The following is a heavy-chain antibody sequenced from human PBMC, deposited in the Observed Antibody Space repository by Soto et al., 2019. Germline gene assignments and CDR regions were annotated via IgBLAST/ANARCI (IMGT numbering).Heavy chain of an antibody. CDR1: GGSISSGGYY. CDR2: IYYSGST. Sequence: SETLSLTCTVSGGSISSGGYYWSWIRQPPGKGLEWIGYIYYSGSTYYNPSLKSRVTISVDTSKDQFSLKLSSVTAADTAVYYCARVRGYYYDSSGYYFDYWGQGTLVTVSS. D-gene: IGHD3-22*01. CDR3: ARVRGYYYDSSGYYFDY. V-gene: IGHV4-31*03. J-gene: IGHJ4*02.